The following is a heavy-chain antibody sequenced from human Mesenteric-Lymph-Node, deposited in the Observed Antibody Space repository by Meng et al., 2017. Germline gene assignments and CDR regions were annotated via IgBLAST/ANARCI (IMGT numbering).Heavy chain of an antibody. CDR1: GFDFTDYW. D-gene: IGHD3-10*01. CDR3: AKGGSGSYYWEY. Sequence: GESLKISCKSSGFDFTDYWIGWVRQMPGKGLDWMGIIYPGDSDTRYSPSFQGQVSVSVDKSISTAYLQWSSLKASDTAIYYCAKGGSGSYYWEYWGQGTLVTVSS. CDR2: IYPGDSDT. J-gene: IGHJ4*02. V-gene: IGHV5-51*01.